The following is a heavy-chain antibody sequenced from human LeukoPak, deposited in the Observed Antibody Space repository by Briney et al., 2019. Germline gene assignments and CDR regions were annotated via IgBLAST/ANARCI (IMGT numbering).Heavy chain of an antibody. CDR2: ISYDGSNK. Sequence: PGGSLRLSCAASGFIFSGNSMHWVRQAPGKGLEWVAVISYDGSNKYYADSVRGRFTISRDTSKNTLYLQMNSLRAEDTALYYCAKQNNFDTSGLDCWGQGTLVTVSS. V-gene: IGHV3-30*04. CDR1: GFIFSGNS. D-gene: IGHD3-22*01. CDR3: AKQNNFDTSGLDC. J-gene: IGHJ4*02.